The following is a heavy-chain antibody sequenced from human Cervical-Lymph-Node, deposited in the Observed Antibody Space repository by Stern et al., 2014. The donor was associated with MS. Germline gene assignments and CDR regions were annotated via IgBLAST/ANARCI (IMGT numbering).Heavy chain of an antibody. CDR2: INPSGDSA. D-gene: IGHD3/OR15-3a*01. CDR3: ASGTGSKRPTGNY. Sequence: QVQLVQSGAEVKKPGASVKVSCKASGYSFTSHYMHWVRQAPGQVLEWVGIINPSGDSASYAQKLQGRVTMTRDTSTSTVYMELSSLRSEDTAVYYWASGTGSKRPTGNYWGQGTLVTVSS. J-gene: IGHJ4*02. V-gene: IGHV1-46*01. CDR1: GYSFTSHY.